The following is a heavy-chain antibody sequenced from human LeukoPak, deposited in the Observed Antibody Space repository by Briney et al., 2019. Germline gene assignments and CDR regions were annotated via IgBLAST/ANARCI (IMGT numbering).Heavy chain of an antibody. CDR3: ARMKFDYDFPHWFDL. D-gene: IGHD3-3*01. V-gene: IGHV1-18*01. J-gene: IGHJ5*02. Sequence: ASVKVSCKASGYTFVNYGINWVRQAPGQGLEWIGWISTYNGNTVHAEKFQDRLTMTTDTSTTTGYMELRGLTSDDTAVYYCARMKFDYDFPHWFDLWGQGTLVTVSS. CDR1: GYTFVNYG. CDR2: ISTYNGNT.